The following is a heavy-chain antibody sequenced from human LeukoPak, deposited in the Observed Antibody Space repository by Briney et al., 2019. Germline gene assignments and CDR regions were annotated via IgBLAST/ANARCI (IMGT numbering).Heavy chain of an antibody. CDR2: IYYSGST. CDR3: ARSGDRFDP. J-gene: IGHJ5*02. CDR1: ARSISSSSYY. V-gene: IGHV4-39*01. D-gene: IGHD3-10*01. Sequence: PSETMSLTSTVAARSISSSSYYWDWIRQPPGKGLEWIGSIYYSGSTYYNPSLKSRVTISVDTAKNQFSLKLSSVTAPDTAVYYCARSGDRFDPWGQGTLVTASS.